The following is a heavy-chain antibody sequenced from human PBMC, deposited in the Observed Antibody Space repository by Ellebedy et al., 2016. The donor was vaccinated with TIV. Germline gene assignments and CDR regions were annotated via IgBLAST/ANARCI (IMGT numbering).Heavy chain of an antibody. Sequence: AASVKVSCKASGYTFTNYEINWVRQATGQGLEWMGRMNPNSGDTTYAQKFQGRVTMTRDTSTSTVYMELSSLRSEDTAVYYCARDRGGVGATNGFDYWGQGTLVTVSS. V-gene: IGHV1-8*01. D-gene: IGHD1-26*01. J-gene: IGHJ4*02. CDR1: GYTFTNYE. CDR2: MNPNSGDT. CDR3: ARDRGGVGATNGFDY.